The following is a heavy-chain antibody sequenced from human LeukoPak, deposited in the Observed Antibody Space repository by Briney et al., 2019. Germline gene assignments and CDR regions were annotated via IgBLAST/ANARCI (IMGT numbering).Heavy chain of an antibody. CDR2: MNPNNGGT. V-gene: IGHV1-2*04. CDR3: ATSRFYYDSSGYDPDSQYYHSDYGMDV. Sequence: GASVKVSCKASGYTFTGYYMHWVRQAPGQGLEWMGWMNPNNGGTSYAQKFQGWVTMTRDTSISTGYMELSRLRSDDTAVYYCATSRFYYDSSGYDPDSQYYHSDYGMDVWGQGTTVTVSS. J-gene: IGHJ6*02. CDR1: GYTFTGYY. D-gene: IGHD3-22*01.